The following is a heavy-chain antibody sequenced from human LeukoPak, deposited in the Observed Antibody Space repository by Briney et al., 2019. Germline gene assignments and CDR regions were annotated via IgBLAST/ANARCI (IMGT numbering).Heavy chain of an antibody. CDR3: ARTNYDSSGYYYGDPF. D-gene: IGHD3-22*01. Sequence: PGGSLRLSCAASGFTFSRYNMNWVRQAPGKGLEWVSYISSSGSNRYNADSVKGRFTISRDNAKNSLYLQMNSLRAEDTAAYYCARTNYDSSGYYYGDPFWGQGTLVTVSS. J-gene: IGHJ4*02. CDR1: GFTFSRYN. CDR2: ISSSGSNR. V-gene: IGHV3-48*01.